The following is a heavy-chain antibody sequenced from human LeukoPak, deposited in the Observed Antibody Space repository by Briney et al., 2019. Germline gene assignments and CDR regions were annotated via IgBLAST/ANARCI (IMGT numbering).Heavy chain of an antibody. Sequence: GGSLRLSCAASGFTFSSYGMHWVRQAPGKGLEWVAFIRYDGSNKYYADSVKGRFTISRDNSKNTLYLQMNSLRAEDTALYYCAKDGIGGIYYDSSGYFDNWGQGTLVTVSS. D-gene: IGHD3-22*01. J-gene: IGHJ4*02. V-gene: IGHV3-30*02. CDR2: IRYDGSNK. CDR3: AKDGIGGIYYDSSGYFDN. CDR1: GFTFSSYG.